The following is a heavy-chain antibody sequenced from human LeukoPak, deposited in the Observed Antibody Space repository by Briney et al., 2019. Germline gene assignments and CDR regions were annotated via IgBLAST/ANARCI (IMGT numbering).Heavy chain of an antibody. CDR1: GYTFTSYG. D-gene: IGHD6-13*01. CDR2: ISAYNGNT. Sequence: ASVKVSCKASGYTFTSYGISWVRQAPGQGLEWMGWISAYNGNTNYAQKLQGRVTMTTDTSTSTAYMELRSLRSDDTAVYYCATYDASSSWLADAFDIWGQGTMVTVSS. J-gene: IGHJ3*02. V-gene: IGHV1-18*01. CDR3: ATYDASSSWLADAFDI.